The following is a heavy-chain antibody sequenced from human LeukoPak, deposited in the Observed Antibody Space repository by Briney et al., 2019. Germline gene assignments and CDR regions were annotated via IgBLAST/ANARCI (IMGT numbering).Heavy chain of an antibody. CDR3: ARGSPSMIVDY. CDR1: GGSFSGCY. J-gene: IGHJ4*02. CDR2: INHSGST. D-gene: IGHD3-22*01. V-gene: IGHV4-34*01. Sequence: SETLSLTCAVYGGSFSGCYWSWIRQPPGKGLEWIGEINHSGSTNYNPSLKSRVTISVDTSKNQFSLKLSSVTAADTAVYYCARGSPSMIVDYWGQGTLVTVSS.